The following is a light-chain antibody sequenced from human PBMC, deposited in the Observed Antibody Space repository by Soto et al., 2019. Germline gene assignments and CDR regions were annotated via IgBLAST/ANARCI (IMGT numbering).Light chain of an antibody. CDR1: QGISSY. Sequence: AIRMTQSPSSFSASTGDRVTITCRASQGISSYLAWYQQKPGKVPKLLIYAASTLQSGVPSRFIGSGSGTDFTLNISCLQSEDVATYYCQQYDSYPFTFGPGTKVDIK. CDR2: AAS. V-gene: IGKV1-8*01. CDR3: QQYDSYPFT. J-gene: IGKJ3*01.